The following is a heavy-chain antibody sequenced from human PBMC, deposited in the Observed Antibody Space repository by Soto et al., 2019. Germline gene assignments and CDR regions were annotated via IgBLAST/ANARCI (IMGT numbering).Heavy chain of an antibody. CDR3: ARDVAGVGIVVVITNPLFDY. CDR2: ISAYNGNT. V-gene: IGHV1-18*01. CDR1: GYTFTSYG. Sequence: GAAVKVSFKASGYTFTSYGISLVRQAPGQVLEWMGWISAYNGNTNYAQKLQGRVTMTTDTSTSTAYMELRSLRSDDTAVYYCARDVAGVGIVVVITNPLFDYWGQGTLVTVSS. J-gene: IGHJ4*02. D-gene: IGHD3-22*01.